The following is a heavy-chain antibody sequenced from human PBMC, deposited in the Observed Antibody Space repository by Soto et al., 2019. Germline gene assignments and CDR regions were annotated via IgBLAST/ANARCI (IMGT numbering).Heavy chain of an antibody. CDR3: ARDRVTAIRGWFDP. Sequence: SVKVSCKASGGTFSSYAISWVRQAPGQGLEWMGGIIPIFGTANYAQKFQGRVTITADESTSTVYMELSSLRSEDTAVYYCARDRVTAIRGWFDPWGQGTLVTVSS. J-gene: IGHJ5*02. D-gene: IGHD2-21*02. CDR1: GGTFSSYA. CDR2: IIPIFGTA. V-gene: IGHV1-69*13.